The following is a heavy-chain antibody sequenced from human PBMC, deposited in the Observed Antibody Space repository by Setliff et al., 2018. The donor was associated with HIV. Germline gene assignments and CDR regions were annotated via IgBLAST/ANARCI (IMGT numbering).Heavy chain of an antibody. CDR3: AMSMTTYPVSRAFDI. CDR2: IIPIFGTT. Sequence: SVKVSCKASGGTFSGYTISWVRQAPGQGLEWMGGIIPIFGTTNYAQKFQGRVTITADESTSTAYMELSSLRSEDTAVYYCAMSMTTYPVSRAFDIWGQGTMVTVSS. J-gene: IGHJ3*02. V-gene: IGHV1-69*13. D-gene: IGHD4-4*01. CDR1: GGTFSGYT.